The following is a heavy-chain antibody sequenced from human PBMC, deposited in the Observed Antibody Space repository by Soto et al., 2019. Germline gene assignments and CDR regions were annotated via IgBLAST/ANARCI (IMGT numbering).Heavy chain of an antibody. Sequence: QVQLQQWGAGLLKPSETLSLTCAVYGGSFSGYYWSWIRQPPGKGLEWIGESNHVGNTNYNPSLKSRVTMSVDPSKNHFSLRLSSVTAADTAVSYCARVLIAGVTTDWGQGTLVLVSS. CDR2: SNHVGNT. J-gene: IGHJ4*02. CDR1: GGSFSGYY. V-gene: IGHV4-34*01. D-gene: IGHD5-18*01. CDR3: ARVLIAGVTTD.